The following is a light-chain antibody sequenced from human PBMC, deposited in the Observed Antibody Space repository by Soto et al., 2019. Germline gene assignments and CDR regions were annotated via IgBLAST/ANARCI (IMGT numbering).Light chain of an antibody. J-gene: IGLJ1*01. CDR1: SSDVGSYNL. CDR3: CSYASSTSYV. V-gene: IGLV2-14*02. Sequence: QSVLTQPASVSGSPGQSITISCTGTSSDVGSYNLVSWYQQHPGKAPKLMIYEGSKRPSGVSNRFSGSKSGTTASLTISWLQAEDEADYYCCSYASSTSYVFGTGTKVTVL. CDR2: EGS.